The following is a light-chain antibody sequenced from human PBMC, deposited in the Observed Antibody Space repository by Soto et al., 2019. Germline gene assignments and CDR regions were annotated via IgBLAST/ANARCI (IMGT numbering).Light chain of an antibody. CDR1: QGFSGF. CDR2: AAS. Sequence: IQLTQSPSSLSASVGDRVTITCRASQGFSGFLAWYQQKPGKAPNLLIYAASTLQSGVPSRFSGSGSGTDFTLTISSLQPEDFATYYCQQLNSYPITFGQGTRLEIK. V-gene: IGKV1-9*01. CDR3: QQLNSYPIT. J-gene: IGKJ5*01.